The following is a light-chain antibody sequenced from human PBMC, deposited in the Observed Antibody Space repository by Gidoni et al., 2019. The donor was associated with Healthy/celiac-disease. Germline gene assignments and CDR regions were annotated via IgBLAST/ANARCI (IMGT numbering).Light chain of an antibody. CDR3: QSYDISLSGWV. CDR1: SYKLGAGYD. J-gene: IGLJ3*02. CDR2: VNS. V-gene: IGLV1-40*01. Sequence: QDVLTQRPSVSGDQGKRGTSSCTGSSYKLGAGYDVHWYRQLPGTAPKLLIYVNSNRPSGVPDLFSCSKSVTSASLAITGLQAEDAADYYFQSYDISLSGWVFGGGTKLTVL.